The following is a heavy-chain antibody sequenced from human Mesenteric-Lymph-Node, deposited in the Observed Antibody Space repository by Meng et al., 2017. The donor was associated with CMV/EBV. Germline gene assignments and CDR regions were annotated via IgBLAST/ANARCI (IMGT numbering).Heavy chain of an antibody. CDR2: IYSGGST. Sequence: GESLKISCAASGFTFSSYAMSWVRQAPGKGLEWVSIIYSGGSTYYTDSVKGRFTISTDNSKNTLYLQMNSLRAEDTAVYYCAREIIYSGTHYGAFDIWGQGTMVTVSS. CDR1: GFTFSSYA. J-gene: IGHJ3*02. D-gene: IGHD1-26*01. V-gene: IGHV3-53*01. CDR3: AREIIYSGTHYGAFDI.